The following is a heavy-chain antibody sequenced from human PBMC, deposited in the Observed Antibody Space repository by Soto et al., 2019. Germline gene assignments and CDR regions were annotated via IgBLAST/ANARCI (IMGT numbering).Heavy chain of an antibody. V-gene: IGHV3-23*01. J-gene: IGHJ4*02. CDR1: GFTFSNYG. Sequence: PGGSLRLSCAASGFTFSNYGMSWVRQAPGKGLEWVSGISGGDVSTYYADSVKGRFTISRDNSKNTLYLQMNSLRAEDTATYYCAKDNGWLSVFWGQGTLVTVSS. CDR3: AKDNGWLSVF. D-gene: IGHD6-19*01. CDR2: ISGGDVST.